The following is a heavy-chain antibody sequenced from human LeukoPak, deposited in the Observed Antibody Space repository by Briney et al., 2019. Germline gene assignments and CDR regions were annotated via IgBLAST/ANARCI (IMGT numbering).Heavy chain of an antibody. CDR3: AKYRFEQWLVYFDY. J-gene: IGHJ4*02. CDR2: IWYDGSNK. CDR1: GFTFSSYG. Sequence: GGSLRLSCAASGFTFSSYGMHWVRQAPGKGLEWVAVIWYDGSNKYYADSVKGRFTISRDNSKNTLYLQMNSLRAEDTAVYYCAKYRFEQWLVYFDYWGQGTLVTVSS. D-gene: IGHD6-19*01. V-gene: IGHV3-33*06.